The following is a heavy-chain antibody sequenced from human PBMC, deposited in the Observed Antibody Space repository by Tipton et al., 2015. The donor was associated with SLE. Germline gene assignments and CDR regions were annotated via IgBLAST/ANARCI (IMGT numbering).Heavy chain of an antibody. CDR1: GGSFSGYY. D-gene: IGHD2-8*02. J-gene: IGHJ4*02. CDR2: INHSGST. CDR3: ARVLYYFDY. V-gene: IGHV4-34*01. Sequence: TLSLTRAVYGGSFSGYYWSWIRQPPGKGLEWIGEINHSGSTNYNPSLKSRVTISVDTSKNQFSLKLSSVTAADTAVYYCARVLYYFDYWGQGTLVTVSS.